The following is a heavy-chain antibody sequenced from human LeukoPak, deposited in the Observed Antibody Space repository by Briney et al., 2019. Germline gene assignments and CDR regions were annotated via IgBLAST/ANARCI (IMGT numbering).Heavy chain of an antibody. Sequence: GGSLRLSCAASGFTFSSYWMHWVRQAPGKGLVWVSRINSDGSSTSYADSVKGRFTIPRDNAKNTLYLQMNSLRAEDTAVYYCARGTPYYGDSDYWGQGTLVTVSS. CDR1: GFTFSSYW. D-gene: IGHD4-17*01. V-gene: IGHV3-74*01. CDR3: ARGTPYYGDSDY. J-gene: IGHJ4*02. CDR2: INSDGSST.